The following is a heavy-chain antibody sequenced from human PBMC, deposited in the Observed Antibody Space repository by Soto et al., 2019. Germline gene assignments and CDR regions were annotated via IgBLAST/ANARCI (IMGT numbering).Heavy chain of an antibody. D-gene: IGHD3-22*01. Sequence: GGSLIVSCAASGLPCGSYGVHLVSPRTGKGLEWVAIIWYDGSDKYYADSVKGRFTISRDNSKNTLYLQMNSLRAEDTAVYYCARGRPINYYDSSGYYLNYWGQGTLVTVSS. CDR3: ARGRPINYYDSSGYYLNY. V-gene: IGHV3-33*01. J-gene: IGHJ4*02. CDR2: IWYDGSDK. CDR1: GLPCGSYG.